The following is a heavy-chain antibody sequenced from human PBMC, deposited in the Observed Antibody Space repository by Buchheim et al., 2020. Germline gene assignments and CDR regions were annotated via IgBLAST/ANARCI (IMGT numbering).Heavy chain of an antibody. V-gene: IGHV4-59*08. D-gene: IGHD2-15*01. CDR2: IYYSGST. J-gene: IGHJ6*02. Sequence: QVQLQESGPRLVKPSETLSLTCTVSGGSFSTHYWSWIRQPPGKGLEWIGYIYYSGSTNYNPSLKSRVTISVDTSKNQFSLKLSSVTAADTAVYYCARAPSEVVVAALHGMDVWGQGTT. CDR3: ARAPSEVVVAALHGMDV. CDR1: GGSFSTHY.